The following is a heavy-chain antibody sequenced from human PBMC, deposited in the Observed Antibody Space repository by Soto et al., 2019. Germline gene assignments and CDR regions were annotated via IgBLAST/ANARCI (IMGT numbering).Heavy chain of an antibody. V-gene: IGHV4-34*01. J-gene: IGHJ4*02. CDR3: AKGQRPLEPFNI. CDR2: IHHTGST. Sequence: QVQLQQWGAGLLKPSETLSLTCAVFGGSFNDYYWHWIRQSPGKGLEWIGEIHHTGSTNFSPSLXXXXXXXXXXXXXXXXXXXXXXXXXDTAIYFCAKGQRPLEPFNIWGQGIVVTVSS. D-gene: IGHD3-3*01. CDR1: GGSFNDYY.